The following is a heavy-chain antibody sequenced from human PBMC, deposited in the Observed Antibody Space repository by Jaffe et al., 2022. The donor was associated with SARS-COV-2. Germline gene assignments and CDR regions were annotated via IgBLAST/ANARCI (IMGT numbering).Heavy chain of an antibody. Sequence: QVQLQESGPGLVKPSETLSLTCTVSGGSISSYYWSWIRQPPGKGLEWIGYIYYSGSTNYNPSLKSRVTISVDTSKNQFSLKLSSVTAADTAVYYCARDLTGYEFGPGWFDPWGQGTLVTVSS. CDR2: IYYSGST. V-gene: IGHV4-59*01. J-gene: IGHJ5*02. CDR3: ARDLTGYEFGPGWFDP. CDR1: GGSISSYY. D-gene: IGHD3-3*01.